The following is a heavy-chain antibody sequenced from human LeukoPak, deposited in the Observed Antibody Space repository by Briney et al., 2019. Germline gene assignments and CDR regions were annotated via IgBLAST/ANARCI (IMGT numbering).Heavy chain of an antibody. D-gene: IGHD3-22*01. Sequence: GGSLRLSCTASRFTFSSYAMHWVRQAPGKGLEWVAVISYDGSNKYYADSVKGRFTISRDNSKNTLYLQMNSLRAEDTAVYYCARILRDSSGHYFDDWGQGTLVTVSS. CDR1: RFTFSSYA. J-gene: IGHJ4*02. CDR2: ISYDGSNK. CDR3: ARILRDSSGHYFDD. V-gene: IGHV3-30-3*01.